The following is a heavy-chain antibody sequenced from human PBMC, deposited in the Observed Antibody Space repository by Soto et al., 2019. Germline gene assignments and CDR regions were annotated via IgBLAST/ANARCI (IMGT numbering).Heavy chain of an antibody. D-gene: IGHD2-2*01. V-gene: IGHV1-8*01. CDR1: GYTFTSYD. Sequence: ASVKVSCKASGYTFTSYDINWVRQATGQGLEWMGWMNPNSGNTGYAQKFQGRVTMTRNTSISTAYMELSSLRSEDTDVYYCARGRKFQLLVSYYYYMDVWGKGTTVTVSS. CDR3: ARGRKFQLLVSYYYYMDV. J-gene: IGHJ6*03. CDR2: MNPNSGNT.